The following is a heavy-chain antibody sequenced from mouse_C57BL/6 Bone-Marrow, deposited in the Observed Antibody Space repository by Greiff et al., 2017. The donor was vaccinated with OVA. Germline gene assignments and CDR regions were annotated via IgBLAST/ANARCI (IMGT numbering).Heavy chain of an antibody. Sequence: VMLVESGAELARPGASVKLSCKASGYTFTSYGISWVKQRTGQGLEWIGEIYPRSGNTYYNEKFKGKATLTADKSSSTAYMELRSLTSEDSAVYFCASYYDYVFAYWGQGTLVTVSA. J-gene: IGHJ3*01. CDR2: IYPRSGNT. CDR1: GYTFTSYG. CDR3: ASYYDYVFAY. V-gene: IGHV1-81*01. D-gene: IGHD2-4*01.